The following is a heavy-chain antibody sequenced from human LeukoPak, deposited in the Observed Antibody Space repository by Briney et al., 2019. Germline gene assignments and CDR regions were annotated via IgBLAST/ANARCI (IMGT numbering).Heavy chain of an antibody. J-gene: IGHJ4*02. Sequence: GGSLRLSCAASGFTFSSYEMNWVRQAPGKGLEWVSYISSSGSTIYYADSVKGRFTISRDNAKNSLYLQMNSLRAEDTAVYYCARDRVGATVNCDYWGQGNLLTVSS. CDR2: ISSSGSTI. D-gene: IGHD1-26*01. V-gene: IGHV3-48*03. CDR1: GFTFSSYE. CDR3: ARDRVGATVNCDY.